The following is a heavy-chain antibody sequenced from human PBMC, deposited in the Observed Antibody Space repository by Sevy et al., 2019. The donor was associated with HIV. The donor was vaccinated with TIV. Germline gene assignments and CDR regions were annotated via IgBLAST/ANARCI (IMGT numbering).Heavy chain of an antibody. CDR1: GFTFTTYW. CDR3: ARVGIFETPESQYRFMDY. CDR2: INQDGSKI. Sequence: GGCLRLSCAASGFTFTTYWMTCVRQAPGKGLEWVANINQDGSKINYVDSVKGRFIISRDNAKKSLYVQMNSLRADDTDVNYCARVGIFETPESQYRFMDYWGQGTSVTVSS. D-gene: IGHD6-6*01. V-gene: IGHV3-7*01. J-gene: IGHJ4*02.